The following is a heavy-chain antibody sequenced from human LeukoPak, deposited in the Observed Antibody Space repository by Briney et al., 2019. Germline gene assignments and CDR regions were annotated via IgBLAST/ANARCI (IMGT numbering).Heavy chain of an antibody. CDR3: ARVHESPLEQQQLSFLPEYNWFDP. CDR1: GGSISSYY. D-gene: IGHD6-13*01. Sequence: SETLSLTCTVSGGSISSYYWSWIRQPPGKGLEWIGYIYYSGSTNYNPSLKSRVTISVDTSKNQFSLKLSSVTAADTAVYYCARVHESPLEQQQLSFLPEYNWFDPWGQGTLVTVSS. V-gene: IGHV4-59*01. CDR2: IYYSGST. J-gene: IGHJ5*02.